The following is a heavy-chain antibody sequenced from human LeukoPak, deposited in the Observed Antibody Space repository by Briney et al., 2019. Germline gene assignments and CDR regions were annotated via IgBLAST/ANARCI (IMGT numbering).Heavy chain of an antibody. J-gene: IGHJ3*01. CDR2: INQDGSEK. Sequence: GGSLRLSCAASGFTVSSNYMSWVRQAPGKGLEWVGNINQDGSEKNFVDSVKGRFTISRDNAKNSLYLQLNRLRVEDTATYFCARDTTHTHYGDAFDLWGQGTLVAVSS. CDR1: GFTVSSNY. CDR3: ARDTTHTHYGDAFDL. D-gene: IGHD4-17*01. V-gene: IGHV3-7*01.